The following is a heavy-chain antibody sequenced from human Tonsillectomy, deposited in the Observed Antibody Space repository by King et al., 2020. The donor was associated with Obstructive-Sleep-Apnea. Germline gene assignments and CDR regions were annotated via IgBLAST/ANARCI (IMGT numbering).Heavy chain of an antibody. D-gene: IGHD3-16*01. Sequence: VQLVESGGSVVEPGGSLKLSCEASGFIFSSYGMHWVRQAPGKGLEWVAVIWYDGSNKFYEDSVKDRFSVSRDNSRNAVFLQMNNLRAEDTAIYFCAKDMSQQRWGIFDHWGQGTLVSVSS. J-gene: IGHJ4*02. CDR2: IWYDGSNK. CDR3: AKDMSQQRWGIFDH. V-gene: IGHV3-33*06. CDR1: GFIFSSYG.